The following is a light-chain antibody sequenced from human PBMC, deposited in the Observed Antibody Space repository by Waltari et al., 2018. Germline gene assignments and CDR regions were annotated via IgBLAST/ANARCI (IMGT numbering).Light chain of an antibody. CDR3: ATWDTSLGDLWV. J-gene: IGLJ3*02. V-gene: IGLV1-51*01. CDR2: NNE. Sequence: QSVLPQPPSFSAPPGQTVTISCSGSRSNIRSHYVSWYQHLPRTAPKVLIYNNEERPSGIPDRFSGSTSGTSATLVITGLQTGDEADYYCATWDTSLGDLWVFGGGTRLTVL. CDR1: RSNIRSHY.